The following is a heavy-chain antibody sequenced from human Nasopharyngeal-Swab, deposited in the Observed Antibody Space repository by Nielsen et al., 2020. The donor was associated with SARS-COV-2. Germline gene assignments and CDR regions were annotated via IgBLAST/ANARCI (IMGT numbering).Heavy chain of an antibody. CDR3: ARDQSGSYNFDY. CDR1: GFTFSSYW. D-gene: IGHD1-26*01. CDR2: IKQDGSEK. Sequence: GESLKISCAASGFTFSSYWMSWVRQAPGKGLEWVANIKQDGSEKYYVDSVKGRFTISRDNAKNSLYLQMNSLRAEDTAVYYCARDQSGSYNFDYWGQGTLVTVSS. V-gene: IGHV3-7*01. J-gene: IGHJ4*02.